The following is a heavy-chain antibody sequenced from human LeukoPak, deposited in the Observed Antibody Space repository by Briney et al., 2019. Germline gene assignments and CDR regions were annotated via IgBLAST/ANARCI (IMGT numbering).Heavy chain of an antibody. V-gene: IGHV4-59*01. Sequence: SETLSLTCTVSGGSISSYYWSGVRQPPGKGLEWVGYIYYSGSTNYNPSLKSRVTISVDTSKNQCSLKLGSVTAADTAVYYCARARIYEWLLSMWGQGTLVTVSS. CDR2: IYYSGST. CDR3: ARARIYEWLLSM. J-gene: IGHJ4*02. D-gene: IGHD3-3*01. CDR1: GGSISSYY.